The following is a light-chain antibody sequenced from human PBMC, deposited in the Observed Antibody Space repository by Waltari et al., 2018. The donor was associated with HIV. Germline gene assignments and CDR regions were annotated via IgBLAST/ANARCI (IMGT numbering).Light chain of an antibody. CDR2: LAS. J-gene: IGKJ2*03. Sequence: DIVMTQSPDSLAVSLGERATINCKSSQSVLYSSNNKNYLAWYQQKPGQPPRLLVYLASTRESGFPDRFSGSGSGTDFTLTISSLQAEDVAVYYCQQYYSTPHSFGQGTKLEIK. CDR1: QSVLYSSNNKNY. CDR3: QQYYSTPHS. V-gene: IGKV4-1*01.